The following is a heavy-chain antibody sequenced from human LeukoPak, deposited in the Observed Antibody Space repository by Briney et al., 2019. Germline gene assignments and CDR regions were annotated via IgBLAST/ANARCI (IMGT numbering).Heavy chain of an antibody. J-gene: IGHJ4*02. CDR3: TRLHTYSAIYLSADY. V-gene: IGHV3-7*03. Sequence: GGSLRLSCAASGFTFSSYWMSWVRQAPGKGLEWVANIKQDGSEKYYVDSVKGRFTISRDNAKNSLYLQMNSLRAEDTAMYYCTRLHTYSAIYLSADYWGQGTLVTVSS. D-gene: IGHD1-26*01. CDR2: IKQDGSEK. CDR1: GFTFSSYW.